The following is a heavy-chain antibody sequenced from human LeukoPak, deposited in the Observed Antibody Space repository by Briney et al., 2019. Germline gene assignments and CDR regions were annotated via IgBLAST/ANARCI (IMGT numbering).Heavy chain of an antibody. CDR3: AKSRREGGDPHYSSDF. V-gene: IGHV3-23*01. CDR2: LSGSGGRT. J-gene: IGHJ4*02. CDR1: GFTFSSYA. D-gene: IGHD2-21*02. Sequence: GGSLRLSCAASGFTFSSYAMNWVRQAPGKGLEWVSVLSGSGGRTYYADSVKGRFTISRDNSKNTLYLQMNSLRVGDTAVYYCAKSRREGGDPHYSSDFWGQGTLVTVSS.